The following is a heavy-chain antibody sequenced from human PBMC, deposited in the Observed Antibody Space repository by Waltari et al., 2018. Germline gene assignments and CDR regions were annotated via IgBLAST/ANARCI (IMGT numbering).Heavy chain of an antibody. CDR3: AKLRDTAMGEYYFDY. D-gene: IGHD5-18*01. CDR1: GFTFSSYA. V-gene: IGHV3-23*01. J-gene: IGHJ4*02. CDR2: ISGSGGST. Sequence: EVQLLESGGGLVQPGGSLTLSCAASGFTFSSYAMRWVRQAPGKGLEWVSAISGSGGSTYYADSVKGRFTISRDNSKNTLYLQTNSLRAEDTAVYYCAKLRDTAMGEYYFDYWGQGTLVTVSS.